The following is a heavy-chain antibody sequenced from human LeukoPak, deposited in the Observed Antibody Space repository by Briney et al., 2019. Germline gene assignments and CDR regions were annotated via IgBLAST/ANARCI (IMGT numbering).Heavy chain of an antibody. V-gene: IGHV1-69*06. CDR2: ITPIFGTA. J-gene: IGHJ6*03. Sequence: EASVKVSCKASGGTFSSYAISWVRQAPGQGLEWMGGITPIFGTANYAQKFQGRVTITADKSTSTAYMELSSLRSEDTAVYYCASNRRGTYYYYYYYMDVWGKGTTVTISS. CDR1: GGTFSSYA. CDR3: ASNRRGTYYYYYYYMDV. D-gene: IGHD1-26*01.